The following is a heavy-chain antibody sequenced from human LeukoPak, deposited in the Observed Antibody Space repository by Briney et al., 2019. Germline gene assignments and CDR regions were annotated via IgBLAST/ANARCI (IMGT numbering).Heavy chain of an antibody. CDR1: GYSFTSYW. V-gene: IGHV5-51*01. D-gene: IGHD3-10*01. J-gene: IGHJ6*02. CDR3: ARAVRGDNYYYYYGMDV. CDR2: IYPGDSDT. Sequence: GESLKISCKGSGYSFTSYWIGWVRQMPGKGLEWMGIIYPGDSDTRYSPSFQGQVTISADKSISTAYLQWSSLKASDTAMYYCARAVRGDNYYYYYGMDVWDQGTTVTVSS.